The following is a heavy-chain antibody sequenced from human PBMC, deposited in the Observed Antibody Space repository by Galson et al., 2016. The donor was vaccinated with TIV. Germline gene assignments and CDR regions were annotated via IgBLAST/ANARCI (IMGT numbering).Heavy chain of an antibody. V-gene: IGHV3-30-3*01. J-gene: IGHJ6*02. D-gene: IGHD3-10*01. Sequence: SLRLSCAASGFTFSTYAMHWVRQAPGKGLEWVAVISDDGNNAYYGDSVKGRFTIARDNSKKTLYLQMNSLRAEDTAVYYCARVRGLVWFGESRKEEPYYYNMDVWGQGTMVTVSS. CDR1: GFTFSTYA. CDR3: ARVRGLVWFGESRKEEPYYYNMDV. CDR2: ISDDGNNA.